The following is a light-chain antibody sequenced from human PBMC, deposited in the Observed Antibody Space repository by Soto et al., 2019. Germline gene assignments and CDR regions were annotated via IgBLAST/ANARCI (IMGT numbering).Light chain of an antibody. CDR3: SSYAGHNDLI. CDR2: EVS. CDR1: SGDIGAFRY. J-gene: IGLJ2*01. V-gene: IGLV2-8*01. Sequence: QSALTQPPSASGSPGQSVTISCTGTSGDIGAFRYVSWYQQRPGKAPKLIIYEVSERPSGVPDRFSGSKSGNTASLTVSGLQAEDEADYYCSSYAGHNDLIFGGGTKLTVL.